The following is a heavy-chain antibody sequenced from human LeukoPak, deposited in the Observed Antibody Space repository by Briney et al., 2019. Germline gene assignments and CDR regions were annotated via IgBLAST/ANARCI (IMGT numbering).Heavy chain of an antibody. D-gene: IGHD5-24*01. CDR2: ISSSSSTI. J-gene: IGHJ4*02. CDR3: AKDSRDGYSRFDY. CDR1: GFTFSSYS. Sequence: PGGSLRLSCAASGFTFSSYSMNWVRQAPGKGLEWVSYISSSSSTIYYADSVKGRFTISRDNAKNTLYLQMNSLRAEDTAVYYCAKDSRDGYSRFDYWGQGTLVTVSS. V-gene: IGHV3-48*01.